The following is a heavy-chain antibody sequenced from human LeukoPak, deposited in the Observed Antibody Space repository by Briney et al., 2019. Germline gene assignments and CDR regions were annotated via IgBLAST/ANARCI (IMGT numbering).Heavy chain of an antibody. CDR3: AELGITMIGGV. CDR1: GFTFDDYG. D-gene: IGHD3-10*02. CDR2: INWNGGST. Sequence: GGSLRLSCAASGFTFDDYGMSWVRHAPGKGLEGVSGINWNGGSTGYADSVQGRFTISRDNAKNSLYLQMNSLRAEDTAVYYCAELGITMIGGVWGKGTTVTISS. V-gene: IGHV3-20*04. J-gene: IGHJ6*04.